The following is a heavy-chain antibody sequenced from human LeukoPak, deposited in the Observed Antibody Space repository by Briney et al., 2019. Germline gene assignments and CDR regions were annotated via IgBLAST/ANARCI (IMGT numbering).Heavy chain of an antibody. Sequence: SGGSLRLSCAASGITFRSYGMHWVRQAPGKGLEWVAFIWYDGSNEYYADSVKGRFTISRDNSRNTLFLQMNSLRAEDTAVYYCATDRATQYFDYWGQGTLVSVSS. CDR2: IWYDGSNE. CDR3: ATDRATQYFDY. D-gene: IGHD2-15*01. CDR1: GITFRSYG. V-gene: IGHV3-30*02. J-gene: IGHJ4*02.